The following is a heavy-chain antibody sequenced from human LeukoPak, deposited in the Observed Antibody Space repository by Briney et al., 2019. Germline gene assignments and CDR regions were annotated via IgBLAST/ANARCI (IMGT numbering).Heavy chain of an antibody. CDR1: GFTFSSYG. V-gene: IGHV3-30*02. CDR3: AKDLPKSVAGFFDY. CDR2: IRYDGSNK. D-gene: IGHD6-19*01. J-gene: IGHJ4*02. Sequence: GGSLRLSCAASGFTFSSYGMHWVRQAPGKGLEWVAFIRYDGSNKYYADSVKGRFTISRDNSKSTLYLQMNSLRAEDTAVYYCAKDLPKSVAGFFDYWGQGTLVTVSS.